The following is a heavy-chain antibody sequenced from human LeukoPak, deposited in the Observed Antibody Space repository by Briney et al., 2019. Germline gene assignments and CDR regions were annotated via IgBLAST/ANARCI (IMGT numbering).Heavy chain of an antibody. CDR2: MYHGGST. CDR3: ASKNDFGDYVES. D-gene: IGHD4-17*01. J-gene: IGHJ4*02. CDR1: GDSLSCGRFS. V-gene: IGHV4-30-2*01. Sequence: SQTLSLTCAVSGDSLSCGRFSGSWIRQPPGKGLEWIGYMYHGGSTYYNPSLESRVTISVDRSKNQFSLKLSSVTAADTAVYYCASKNDFGDYVESWGQGTLVTVSS.